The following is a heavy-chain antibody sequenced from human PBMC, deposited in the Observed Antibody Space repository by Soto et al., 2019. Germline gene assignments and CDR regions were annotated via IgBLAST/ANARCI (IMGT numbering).Heavy chain of an antibody. V-gene: IGHV3-23*01. CDR2: ISGSGGST. Sequence: EVQLLESGGGLVQPGGSLRLSCAASGFTFSSYAMSWVRQAPGKGLEWVSAISGSGGSTYYADSVKGRFTISRDNTKNTPYLQMNELRAEDTAVNYCAKPGGGGYSYGYGYWGQGTLVTVSS. CDR3: AKPGGGGYSYGYGY. J-gene: IGHJ4*02. CDR1: GFTFSSYA. D-gene: IGHD5-18*01.